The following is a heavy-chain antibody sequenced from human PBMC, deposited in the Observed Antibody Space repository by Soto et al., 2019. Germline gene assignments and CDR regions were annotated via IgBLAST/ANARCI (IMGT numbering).Heavy chain of an antibody. D-gene: IGHD6-19*01. Sequence: QVQLVQSGAEVKKPGSSVKVSCKASGGTFSSYAISWVRQAPGQGLEWMGGIIPIFGTANYAQKFQGRVKITAEESTSTASMEMSSLKSQDTAVYYCASSADSSGWYYFEYWGPGTRVNVSS. CDR1: GGTFSSYA. J-gene: IGHJ4*02. CDR3: ASSADSSGWYYFEY. V-gene: IGHV1-69*12. CDR2: IIPIFGTA.